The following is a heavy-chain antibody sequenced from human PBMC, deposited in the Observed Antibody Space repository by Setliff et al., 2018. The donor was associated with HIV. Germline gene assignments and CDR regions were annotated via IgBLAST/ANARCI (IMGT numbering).Heavy chain of an antibody. CDR2: IYSTGTT. J-gene: IGHJ3*02. V-gene: IGHV4-4*08. D-gene: IGHD3-22*01. CDR3: ARAVTPNYFDLSADLRGGFDI. CDR1: GGSISTYY. Sequence: SETLSLTCTVSGGSISTYYWSWIRQPPGKGLEWIGRIYSTGTTNYNPSLKGRVTISVDTSKNQFSLKLSSVIAADTAVYYCARAVTPNYFDLSADLRGGFDIWGQGTVVTVSS.